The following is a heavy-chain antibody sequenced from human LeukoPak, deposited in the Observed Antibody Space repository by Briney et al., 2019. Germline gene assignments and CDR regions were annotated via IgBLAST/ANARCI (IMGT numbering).Heavy chain of an antibody. D-gene: IGHD3-22*01. CDR3: ARGYYYDSSGYYYHDY. V-gene: IGHV1-69*13. CDR1: GGTFSSYA. Sequence: ASVKVSCKASGGTFSSYAISWVRQAPGQGLEWMGGIIPIFGTANYAQKFQGRVTITADESTSTAYMELSSLRSEDADVYYCARGYYYDSSGYYYHDYWGQGTLVTVSS. CDR2: IIPIFGTA. J-gene: IGHJ4*02.